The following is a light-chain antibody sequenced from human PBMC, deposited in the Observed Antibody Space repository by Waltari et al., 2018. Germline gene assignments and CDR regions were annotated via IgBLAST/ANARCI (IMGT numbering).Light chain of an antibody. Sequence: EVVLTQSPATLSLSPGERATLPCRASQSVSVYLAWYQQKPGQAPRLLIYDASDRATGVPAWFSGSGSGTDFTLTISSLEPEDFAVYYCQQRTDRPPVTFGQGTRVEMK. CDR1: QSVSVY. CDR2: DAS. V-gene: IGKV3-11*01. J-gene: IGKJ1*01. CDR3: QQRTDRPPVT.